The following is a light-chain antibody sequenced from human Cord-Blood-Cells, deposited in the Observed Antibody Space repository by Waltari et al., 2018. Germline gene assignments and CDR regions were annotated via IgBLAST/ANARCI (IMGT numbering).Light chain of an antibody. J-gene: IGKJ5*01. CDR3: QQRSNWIT. V-gene: IGKV3-11*01. CDR1: QSVSSY. Sequence: IVFTQSPATLSLSPGERATLSCRASQSVSSYLAWYQQKPGQAPMLLNYDATNRATDIPARFSGSGSGTDFTLTISSLEPEEFAVYYCQQRSNWITFGQGTRLEIK. CDR2: DAT.